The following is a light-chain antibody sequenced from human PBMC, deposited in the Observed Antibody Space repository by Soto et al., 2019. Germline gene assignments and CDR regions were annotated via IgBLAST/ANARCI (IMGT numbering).Light chain of an antibody. Sequence: EIVLTQSPGTLSLSPGERATLSCRASQTIRNNYLAWYQQKPGQAPRLLIYGASSRATDIPDRFSGSGSGTDFTLTISRLVPEDFALYYCHQYGNSPGTFGQGTKVEIK. CDR1: QTIRNNY. CDR3: HQYGNSPGT. V-gene: IGKV3-20*01. J-gene: IGKJ1*01. CDR2: GAS.